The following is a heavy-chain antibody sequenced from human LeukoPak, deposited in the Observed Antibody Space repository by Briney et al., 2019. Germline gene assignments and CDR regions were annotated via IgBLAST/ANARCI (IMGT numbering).Heavy chain of an antibody. V-gene: IGHV3-23*01. CDR2: STGSGGTT. D-gene: IGHD2-15*01. CDR3: ARDFLSDENQLRLAAPCDY. CDR1: GFTFSSYA. Sequence: GGSLRLSCAASGFTFSSYAMTWVRQAPGKGLEWVSASTGSGGTTYYADTVMGRFTISRDNAKNSLDLQMKDLRVEDSAMYYCARDFLSDENQLRLAAPCDYWGQGTLVTVS. J-gene: IGHJ4*02.